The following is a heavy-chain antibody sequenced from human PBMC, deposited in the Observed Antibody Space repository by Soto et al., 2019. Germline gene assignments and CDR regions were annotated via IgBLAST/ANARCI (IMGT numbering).Heavy chain of an antibody. CDR1: GTPFGTFI. J-gene: IGHJ5*02. D-gene: IGHD3-9*01. CDR2: FVPMFGSA. CDR3: AREDDTTGHYSWFDP. Sequence: ASVKVSCKPSGTPFGTFIFSWVRQAPGQGLEWMGGFVPMFGSASIAQRFQGRVRITADASTGTGYMELSDLRSEDSAIYYCAREDDTTGHYSWFDPWGPGTLVTVSS. V-gene: IGHV1-69*13.